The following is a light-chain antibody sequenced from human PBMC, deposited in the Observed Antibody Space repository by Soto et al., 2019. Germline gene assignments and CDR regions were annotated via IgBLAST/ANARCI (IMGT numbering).Light chain of an antibody. Sequence: QSALTQPASVSGSPGQSITISCTGTSSDVGGYKYVSWYQQYPGKAPKLIISEVTNRPSGVSNRFSGSKSGNTASLAVNGLQSEDEADYYCAAWDDSLNGPLFGGGTKLTVL. V-gene: IGLV2-14*01. CDR1: SSDVGGYKY. CDR2: EVT. J-gene: IGLJ3*02. CDR3: AAWDDSLNGPL.